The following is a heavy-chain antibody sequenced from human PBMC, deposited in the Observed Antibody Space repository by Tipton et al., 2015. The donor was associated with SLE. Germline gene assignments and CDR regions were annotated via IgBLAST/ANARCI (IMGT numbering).Heavy chain of an antibody. CDR3: ARDSQWN. CDR1: GFTFRDYG. CDR2: ISSSSSYI. V-gene: IGHV3-21*01. Sequence: GSLRLSCSASGFTFRDYGMSWVRQAPGKGLEWVSSISSSSSYIYYADSVKGRFTISRDNAKNSLYLQMNSLRAEDTAVYYCARDSQWNWGQGTLVTVSS. D-gene: IGHD6-19*01. J-gene: IGHJ4*02.